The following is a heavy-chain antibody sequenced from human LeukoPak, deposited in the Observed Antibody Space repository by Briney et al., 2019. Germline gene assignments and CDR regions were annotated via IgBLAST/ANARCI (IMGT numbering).Heavy chain of an antibody. CDR3: AVAYYDFWSGYYAFDY. Sequence: SSETLSLTCTVSGGSISSSSYYWGWIRQPPGKGLEWIGSIYYSGSTYYNPSLKSRVTISVDTSKNQFSLKLSSVTAADTAVYYCAVAYYDFWSGYYAFDYWGQGTLVTVSS. CDR1: GGSISSSSYY. CDR2: IYYSGST. V-gene: IGHV4-39*01. J-gene: IGHJ4*02. D-gene: IGHD3-3*01.